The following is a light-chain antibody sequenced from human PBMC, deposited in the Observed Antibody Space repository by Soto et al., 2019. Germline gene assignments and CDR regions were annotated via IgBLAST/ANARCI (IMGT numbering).Light chain of an antibody. J-gene: IGKJ1*01. V-gene: IGKV3-20*01. CDR2: DES. Sequence: EIVLTQSPSTLSLSPGERATLSCRASQSVSNNYLAWYQQKPGQAPRLLIYDESRRAAGIPDRFSVRGSGTDCTLTISRLEPEDFAVYYCQQYGSSPPWTFGQGTKVEIK. CDR3: QQYGSSPPWT. CDR1: QSVSNNY.